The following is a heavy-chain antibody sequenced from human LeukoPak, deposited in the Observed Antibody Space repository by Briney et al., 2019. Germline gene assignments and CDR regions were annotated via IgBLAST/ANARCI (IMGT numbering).Heavy chain of an antibody. V-gene: IGHV4-59*01. Sequence: PSETLSLTCTVSGGAFSSYYWSWIRQPPGKGLEWIGYIYYSGSTSYNPSLKSRVTISVDTSKKQFSLNLKSVTAADTAVYFCARGGSRVETSMVFDFWGQGTLVTVSS. CDR2: IYYSGST. D-gene: IGHD5-18*01. CDR3: ARGGSRVETSMVFDF. J-gene: IGHJ4*02. CDR1: GGAFSSYY.